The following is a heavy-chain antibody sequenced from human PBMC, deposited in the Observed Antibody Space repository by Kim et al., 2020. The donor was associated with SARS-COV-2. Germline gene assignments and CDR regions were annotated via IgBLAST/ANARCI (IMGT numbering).Heavy chain of an antibody. Sequence: GNTKYSQKFQGRVTITRDTSASTAYMELSSLRSEDTAVYYCARAGAAFDYWGQGTLVTVSS. J-gene: IGHJ4*02. CDR3: ARAGAAFDY. CDR2: GNT. V-gene: IGHV1-3*01. D-gene: IGHD6-19*01.